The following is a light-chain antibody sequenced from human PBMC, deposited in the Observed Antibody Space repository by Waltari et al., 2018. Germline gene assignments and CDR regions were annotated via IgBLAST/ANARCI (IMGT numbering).Light chain of an antibody. Sequence: DIQMSQSPSTLSASVGDRVTITCRASQSISSWLAWYQQKPGKAPKLLIYKASSLQSGVPSRFSGSGSGTEFTLTISSLQPDDFATYYCQHYKVESGTCGQGSKLGIK. CDR2: KAS. CDR3: QHYKVESGT. J-gene: IGKJ2*01. CDR1: QSISSW. V-gene: IGKV1-5*03.